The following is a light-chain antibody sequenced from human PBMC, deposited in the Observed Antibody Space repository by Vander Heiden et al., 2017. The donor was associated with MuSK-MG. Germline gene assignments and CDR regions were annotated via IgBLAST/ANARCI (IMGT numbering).Light chain of an antibody. CDR2: DVS. J-gene: IGLJ1*01. CDR3: SSYTSSSTRGIYV. V-gene: IGLV2-14*01. Sequence: QSALTQPASVSGSPGQSITISCTGTSSDVGGYNYVSWYQQHPGKAPKLMSYDVSNRPSGVSNRFSGSKSGNTASLTISGLQAEDEADYYCSSYTSSSTRGIYVFGTGTKVTVL. CDR1: SSDVGGYNY.